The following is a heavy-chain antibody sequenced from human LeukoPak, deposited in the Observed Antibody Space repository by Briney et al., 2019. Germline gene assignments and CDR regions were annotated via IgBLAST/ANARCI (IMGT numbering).Heavy chain of an antibody. V-gene: IGHV1-69*13. J-gene: IGHJ6*03. CDR2: IIPIFGTA. CDR1: GGTFSSYA. CDR3: ARDRRVTTSYYYYYYMDV. Sequence: GASVKVSCKASGGTFSSYAISWVRQAPGQGLEWMGGIIPIFGTANYAQKFQGRVTITADESTSTAYMELSSLRSEDTAVYYCARDRRVTTSYYYYYYMDVWGKGTTVTVSS. D-gene: IGHD4-11*01.